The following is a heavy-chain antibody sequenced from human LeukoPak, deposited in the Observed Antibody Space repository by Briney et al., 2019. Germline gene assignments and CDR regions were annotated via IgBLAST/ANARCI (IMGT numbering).Heavy chain of an antibody. V-gene: IGHV3-23*01. J-gene: IGHJ4*02. CDR2: ISGGGGST. CDR3: AKESRYSGSYYLYGY. Sequence: GGSLTLSCTASVFTFSSYAMIGLPHAPGEGLEGVSHISGGGGSTYYADSVKGRFTISRDNSKNTLYLQMNSLRAEDTAVYYCAKESRYSGSYYLYGYWGQGTLVTVSS. D-gene: IGHD1-26*01. CDR1: VFTFSSYA.